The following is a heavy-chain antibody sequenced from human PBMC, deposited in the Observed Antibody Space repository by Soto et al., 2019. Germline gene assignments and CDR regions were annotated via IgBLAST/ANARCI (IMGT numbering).Heavy chain of an antibody. Sequence: HPGGSLRLSCTASGFTFGDYAMSWFRQAPGRGLEWVGFIRSKAYGGTTEYAASVKGRFTISRDDSKSIAYLQMNSLKTEDTAVYYCTSHITYYDYIWGSYHKLETPHFDYWGQGTLVTVSS. V-gene: IGHV3-49*03. J-gene: IGHJ4*02. D-gene: IGHD3-16*02. CDR2: IRSKAYGGTT. CDR1: GFTFGDYA. CDR3: TSHITYYDYIWGSYHKLETPHFDY.